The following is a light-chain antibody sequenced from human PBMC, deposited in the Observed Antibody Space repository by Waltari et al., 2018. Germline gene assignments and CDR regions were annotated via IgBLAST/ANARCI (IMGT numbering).Light chain of an antibody. CDR1: QSISNC. Sequence: DILMTQSPSSLSASVGDRVTITCRASQSISNCLNWYQQKPGKAPTLLIYAASSLETGVPSRFSGSGSGTDFTLTISSLQPDDFGTYYCQQSYNTPPVTFGPGTKVDTK. J-gene: IGKJ1*01. V-gene: IGKV1-39*01. CDR3: QQSYNTPPVT. CDR2: AAS.